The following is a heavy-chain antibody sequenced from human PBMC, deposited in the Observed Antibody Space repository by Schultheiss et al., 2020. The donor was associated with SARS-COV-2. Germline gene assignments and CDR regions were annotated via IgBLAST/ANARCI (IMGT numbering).Heavy chain of an antibody. CDR3: ARWVIVVVPAAKTYYYYGMDV. CDR1: GGSISSGDYY. D-gene: IGHD2-2*01. J-gene: IGHJ6*02. CDR2: INHSGST. V-gene: IGHV4-34*01. Sequence: SETLSLTCAVYGGSISSGDYYWSWIRQPPGKGLEWIGEINHSGSTNYNPSLKSRVTISVDTSKNQFSLKLSSVTAADTAVYYCARWVIVVVPAAKTYYYYGMDVWGQGTTVTVSS.